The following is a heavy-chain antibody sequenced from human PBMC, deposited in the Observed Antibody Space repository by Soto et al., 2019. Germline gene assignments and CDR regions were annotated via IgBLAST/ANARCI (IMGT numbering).Heavy chain of an antibody. CDR3: AKATLILAEAAAGAFDI. J-gene: IGHJ3*02. V-gene: IGHV3-9*01. D-gene: IGHD6-13*01. CDR1: GFTFDDYA. CDR2: ISWNSGSI. Sequence: GGSLRLSCAASGFTFDDYAMHWVRQAPGKGLEWVSGISWNSGSIGYADSVKGRFTISRDNAKNSLYLQMNSLRAEDTALYYCAKATLILAEAAAGAFDIWGQGTMVTVSS.